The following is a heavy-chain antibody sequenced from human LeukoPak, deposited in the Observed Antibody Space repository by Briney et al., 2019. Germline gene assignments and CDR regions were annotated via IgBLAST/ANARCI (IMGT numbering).Heavy chain of an antibody. CDR3: ARLYYDSSGCPSPFDY. J-gene: IGHJ4*02. Sequence: GGSLRLSCAASGFTLSSYSMNWVRQAPGKGLEWVSSISSSSSNIYYADSVKGRFTISRDNAKNSLYLQMNSLRAEDTAVYYCARLYYDSSGCPSPFDYWGQGTLVTVSS. CDR1: GFTLSSYS. CDR2: ISSSSSNI. V-gene: IGHV3-21*01. D-gene: IGHD3-22*01.